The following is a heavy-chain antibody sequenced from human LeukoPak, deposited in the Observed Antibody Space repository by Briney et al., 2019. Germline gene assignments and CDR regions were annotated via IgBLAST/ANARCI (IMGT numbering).Heavy chain of an antibody. D-gene: IGHD4-17*01. CDR3: ANPDLYGDLDY. V-gene: IGHV3-23*01. CDR2: ISGSGGST. J-gene: IGHJ4*02. Sequence: GRSLRLSCAASGFTFSSYAMHWVRQAPGKGLEWVSAISGSGGSTYYADSVKGRFTISRDNSKNTLYLRMNSLRAEDTAVYYCANPDLYGDLDYWGQGTLVTVSS. CDR1: GFTFSSYA.